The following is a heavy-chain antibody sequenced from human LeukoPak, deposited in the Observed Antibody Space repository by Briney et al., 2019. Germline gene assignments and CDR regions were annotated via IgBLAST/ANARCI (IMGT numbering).Heavy chain of an antibody. Sequence: GGSLRLSCAASGFTFSSYAMSWVRQVPGKGLEWVSAISGSGGSTYYADSVKGRFTISRDNSKNTLYLQMNSLRAEDTAVYYCAKRYYGSSGYTYNWFDPWGQGTLVTVSS. CDR3: AKRYYGSSGYTYNWFDP. D-gene: IGHD3-22*01. CDR1: GFTFSSYA. J-gene: IGHJ5*02. V-gene: IGHV3-23*01. CDR2: ISGSGGST.